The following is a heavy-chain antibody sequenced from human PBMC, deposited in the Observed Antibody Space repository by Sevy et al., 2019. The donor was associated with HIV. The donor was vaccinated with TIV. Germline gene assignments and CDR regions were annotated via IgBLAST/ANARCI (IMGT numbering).Heavy chain of an antibody. Sequence: SETLSLTCAVYGESFSGFYWSWVRQAPGKGLEWIGDIIPAGITNYNPSLKSRVTISIDTSKNQFSLKMNSVTAADTAVYYCARGQWEHPYWGQGTQVTVSS. CDR3: ARGQWEHPY. D-gene: IGHD1-26*01. CDR1: GESFSGFY. J-gene: IGHJ4*02. CDR2: IIPAGIT. V-gene: IGHV4-34*01.